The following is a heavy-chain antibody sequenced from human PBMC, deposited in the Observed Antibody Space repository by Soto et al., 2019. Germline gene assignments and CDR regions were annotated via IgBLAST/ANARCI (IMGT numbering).Heavy chain of an antibody. D-gene: IGHD5-12*01. V-gene: IGHV4-61*01. CDR2: IFYSGST. CDR1: GGSVSSRSHF. Sequence: QVQLQESGPGLVKPSETLSVTCTVSGGSVSSRSHFWSWIRQPPGGGLQWIGYIFYSGSTNYNPSLKSRATLSVDTSRNQFSLRLTSVTAADTAFYYCARYDAESGSNTIDPWGQGTLVTVSS. CDR3: ARYDAESGSNTIDP. J-gene: IGHJ5*02.